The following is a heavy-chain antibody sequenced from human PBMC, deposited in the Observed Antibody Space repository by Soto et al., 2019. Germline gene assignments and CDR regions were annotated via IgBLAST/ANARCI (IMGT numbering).Heavy chain of an antibody. CDR2: IYYSGST. V-gene: IGHV4-30-4*01. CDR1: VVSISSGDYY. CDR3: ARASKGEENRTVTTY. J-gene: IGHJ4*02. Sequence: SETLSLTCTFSVVSISSGDYYCSWIRQPPGKGLEWIGYIYYSGSTYYNPSLKSRVTISVDTSKNQFSLKLGSVTAADTAVYYCARASKGEENRTVTTYWGQGTLDSVSS. D-gene: IGHD4-4*01.